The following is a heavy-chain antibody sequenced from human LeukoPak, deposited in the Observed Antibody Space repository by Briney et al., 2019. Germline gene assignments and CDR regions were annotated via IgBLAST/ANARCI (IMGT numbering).Heavy chain of an antibody. V-gene: IGHV1-18*01. J-gene: IGHJ3*02. D-gene: IGHD2-2*01. CDR1: GYTFTSYG. Sequence: ASVKVSCKASGYTFTSYGISWVRQAPGQGLEWMGWISAYNGNTNYAQKLQGRVTMTTDTSTSTAYMELRSLRSDDTAVYYCARVHCSSTSCSWAFDIWGQGTMVTVSS. CDR2: ISAYNGNT. CDR3: ARVHCSSTSCSWAFDI.